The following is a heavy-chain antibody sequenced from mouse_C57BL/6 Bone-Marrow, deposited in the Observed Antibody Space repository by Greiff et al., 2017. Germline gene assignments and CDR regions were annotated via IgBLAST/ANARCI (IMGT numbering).Heavy chain of an antibody. J-gene: IGHJ1*03. CDR2: LHPSDSDT. Sequence: VQLQQPGAELVKPGASVKVSCKASGYTFTSYWMHWVKQRPGQGLEWIGRLHPSDSDTNYNQKFKGKATLTVDKSSSTAYMQLSSLTSEDSAVYYCAIGYGTLYFDVWGTGTTVTVSS. D-gene: IGHD1-1*01. V-gene: IGHV1-74*01. CDR3: AIGYGTLYFDV. CDR1: GYTFTSYW.